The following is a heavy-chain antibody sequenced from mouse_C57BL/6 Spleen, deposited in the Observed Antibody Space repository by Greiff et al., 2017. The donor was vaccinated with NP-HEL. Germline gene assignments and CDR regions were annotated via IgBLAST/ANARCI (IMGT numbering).Heavy chain of an antibody. CDR3: ARKQGDYYAMDY. CDR1: GYAFSSSW. J-gene: IGHJ4*01. CDR2: IYPGDGDT. V-gene: IGHV1-82*01. Sequence: VQVVESGPELVKPGASVKISCKASGYAFSSSWMNWVKQRPGKGLEWIGRIYPGDGDTNYNGKFKGKATLTADKSSSTAYMQLSSLTSEDSAVYFCARKQGDYYAMDYWGQGTSVTVSS.